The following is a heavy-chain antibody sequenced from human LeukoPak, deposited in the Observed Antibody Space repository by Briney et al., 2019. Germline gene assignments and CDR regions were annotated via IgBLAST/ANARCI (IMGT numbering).Heavy chain of an antibody. CDR3: ARVVVVPNYYYYYMDV. CDR1: GYSFTSYW. D-gene: IGHD2-15*01. V-gene: IGHV5-51*01. J-gene: IGHJ6*03. CDR2: IYPGDSDT. Sequence: GESLKISCKGSGYSFTSYWIGWVRQMPGKGLEWMGIIYPGDSDTRYSPSFQGQVTISADKSISTAYLQWSNLKASDTAMYYCARVVVVPNYYYYYMDVWGKGTTVTVSS.